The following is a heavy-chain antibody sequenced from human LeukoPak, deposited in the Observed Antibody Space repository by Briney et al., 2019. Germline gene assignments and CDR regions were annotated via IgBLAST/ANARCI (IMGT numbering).Heavy chain of an antibody. D-gene: IGHD2-15*01. Sequence: ASVKVSCKASGGTFSSYAISWVRQAPGQGLEWMGGIIPIFGTANYAQKFQGRVTITADESTSTAYMGLSSLRSEDTAVYYCASRLGYCSGGSCYGPLYYFDYWGQGTLVTVSS. J-gene: IGHJ4*02. CDR3: ASRLGYCSGGSCYGPLYYFDY. V-gene: IGHV1-69*13. CDR1: GGTFSSYA. CDR2: IIPIFGTA.